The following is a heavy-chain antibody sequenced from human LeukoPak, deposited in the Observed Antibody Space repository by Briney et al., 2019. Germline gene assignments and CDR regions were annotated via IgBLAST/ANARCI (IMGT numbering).Heavy chain of an antibody. CDR2: ISGSGDRT. Sequence: GGSLRLSCAASGFTFSDYAMRGVRQAPGKGLEWVSGISGSGDRTYYADSVKGRFTISRDNSKNTLYLQMNSLRAEDTAVYYCARRSGIAVAGAFDYWGQGTLVTVSS. D-gene: IGHD6-19*01. V-gene: IGHV3-23*01. CDR1: GFTFSDYA. CDR3: ARRSGIAVAGAFDY. J-gene: IGHJ4*02.